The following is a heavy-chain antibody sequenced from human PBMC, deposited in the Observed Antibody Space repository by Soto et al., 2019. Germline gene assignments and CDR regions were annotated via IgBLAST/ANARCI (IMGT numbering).Heavy chain of an antibody. V-gene: IGHV1-8*01. CDR1: GYTFTNYD. D-gene: IGHD1-1*01. CDR2: MNPDSSKT. J-gene: IGHJ4*02. Sequence: QVQLVQSGAEVKKPGDSVKVSCEASGYTFTNYDINWVRQATGQGLEWMGWMNPDSSKTGYVQKLQGRVTITSNTSIGTDYMEMGGRKSEDTAIYCCARCSLSDILASISGNYNDWWGQGTVVTVSS. CDR3: ARCSLSDILASISGNYNDW.